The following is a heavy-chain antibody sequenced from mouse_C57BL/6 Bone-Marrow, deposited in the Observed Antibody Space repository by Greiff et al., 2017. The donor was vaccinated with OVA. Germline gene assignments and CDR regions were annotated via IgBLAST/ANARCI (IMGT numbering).Heavy chain of an antibody. V-gene: IGHV1-80*01. D-gene: IGHD4-1*01. J-gene: IGHJ3*01. Sequence: QVQLKESGAELVKPGASVKISCKASGYAFSSYWMNWVKQRPGKGLEWIGQIYPGDGDTNYNGKFKGKATLTADKSSSTAYMQLSSLTSEDSAVYFCARFLKLTGTGTGFAYWGQGTLVTVSA. CDR3: ARFLKLTGTGTGFAY. CDR2: IYPGDGDT. CDR1: GYAFSSYW.